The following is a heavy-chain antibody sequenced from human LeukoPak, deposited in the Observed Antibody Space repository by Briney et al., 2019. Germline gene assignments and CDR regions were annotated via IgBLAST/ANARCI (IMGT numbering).Heavy chain of an antibody. V-gene: IGHV5-51*01. CDR2: IYPGDSDT. Sequence: HGESLKISCKGSGYSFSNYWIGWVRQMPGKGPEWMGIIYPGDSDTRYSPSFQGQVTISADKSITTAYLQWSSLKASDTAMYYCARSADSNGYSSFGYWGQGTLVTVSS. CDR1: GYSFSNYW. J-gene: IGHJ4*02. D-gene: IGHD3-22*01. CDR3: ARSADSNGYSSFGY.